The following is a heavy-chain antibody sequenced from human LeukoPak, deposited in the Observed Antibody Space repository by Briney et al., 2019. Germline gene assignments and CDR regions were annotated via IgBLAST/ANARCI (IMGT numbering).Heavy chain of an antibody. Sequence: GGSLRLSCAASGLAFSSYWMGWVRQAPGKGLEWVANIKQDGSVKNYVDSVKGRFTISRDNAKSSLYLQMNSLRAEDTAVYYCVREWLGNSWGQATLVTVSS. CDR1: GLAFSSYW. CDR2: IKQDGSVK. D-gene: IGHD3-10*01. CDR3: VREWLGNS. J-gene: IGHJ4*02. V-gene: IGHV3-7*01.